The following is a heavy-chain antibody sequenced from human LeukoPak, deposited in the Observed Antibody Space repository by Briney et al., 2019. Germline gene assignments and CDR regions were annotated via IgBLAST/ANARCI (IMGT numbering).Heavy chain of an antibody. J-gene: IGHJ6*03. V-gene: IGHV3-43D*03. CDR1: GFTFDDYA. Sequence: GGSLRLSCAASGFTFDDYAMHWVRQAPGKGLEWVALISYQGERTYYADSVKGRFTTNRDNGRSSLYLQMESPTTEDTALYYCVKDVSNYYSYMDVWGIGTTVIVSS. CDR3: VKDVSNYYSYMDV. D-gene: IGHD2-2*01. CDR2: ISYQGERT.